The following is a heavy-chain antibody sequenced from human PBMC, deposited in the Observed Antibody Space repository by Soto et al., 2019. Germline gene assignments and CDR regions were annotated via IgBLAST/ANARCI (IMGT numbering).Heavy chain of an antibody. J-gene: IGHJ4*02. CDR2: MNPNSGNT. CDR3: ATVIAVAGKFLFDY. D-gene: IGHD6-19*01. V-gene: IGHV1-8*01. CDR1: GYTFTSYD. Sequence: GASVKVSCKASGYTFTSYDINWVRQATGQGLEWMGWMNPNSGNTGYAQKFQGRVTMTRNTSISTAYMELSSLRSEDTAVYYCATVIAVAGKFLFDYWDQGTLVTVSS.